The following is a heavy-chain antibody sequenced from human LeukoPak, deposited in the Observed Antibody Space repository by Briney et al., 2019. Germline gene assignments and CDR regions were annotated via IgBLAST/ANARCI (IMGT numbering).Heavy chain of an antibody. J-gene: IGHJ4*02. CDR2: ISGSGGST. D-gene: IGHD3-22*01. Sequence: GGSLRLSCAASGFTFSSYAMSWVRQAPGKGLEWVSAISGSGGSTYYADSVKGRFTISGDNSKNTLYLQMNSLRAEDTAVYYCAKDRMNYYDSSGYSLELDYWGQGTLVTVSS. V-gene: IGHV3-23*01. CDR1: GFTFSSYA. CDR3: AKDRMNYYDSSGYSLELDY.